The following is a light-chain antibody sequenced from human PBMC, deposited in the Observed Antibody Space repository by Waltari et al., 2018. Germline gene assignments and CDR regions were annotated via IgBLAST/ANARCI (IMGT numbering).Light chain of an antibody. V-gene: IGLV2-23*02. Sequence: QSALIQPASVSGSPGQSITTPCTGTSRDVGGYNLFPWYQQHPGKAPKLMIYEVSKRPSGVSNRFSGSKSGNTASLTISGLQAEDEADYYCCSYAGSSTLLEVFGGGTKLTVL. CDR3: CSYAGSSTLLEV. J-gene: IGLJ3*02. CDR2: EVS. CDR1: SRDVGGYNL.